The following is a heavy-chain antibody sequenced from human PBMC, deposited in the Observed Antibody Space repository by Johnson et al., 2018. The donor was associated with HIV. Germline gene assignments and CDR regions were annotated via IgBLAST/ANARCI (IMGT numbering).Heavy chain of an antibody. CDR1: AFTFSGYA. CDR3: ARREVSVWYQDYAFDI. CDR2: LSYDASNN. Sequence: QVKLVESGGGVVQPGRSLRLSCTSSAFTFSGYAMHWVRQAPGKGLEWVSALSYDASNNYYADSVKGRFTISRDNSKNTVYLQMDSLRAEDTAVYYCARREVSVWYQDYAFDIWGQGTMVTVSS. J-gene: IGHJ3*02. D-gene: IGHD6-19*01. V-gene: IGHV3-30*04.